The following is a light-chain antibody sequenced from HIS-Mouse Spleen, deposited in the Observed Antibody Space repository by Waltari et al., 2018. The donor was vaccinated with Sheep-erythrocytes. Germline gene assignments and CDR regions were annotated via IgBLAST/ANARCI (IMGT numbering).Light chain of an antibody. J-gene: IGLJ3*02. Sequence: QSALTQPASVSGSPGQSITISCTGTNSYVGGYNYVSWYQQHPGKAPKPMIYEVSNRPSGVSNRFSGSKSGNTASLTISGLQAEDEADYYCSSYTSSSSWVFGGGTKLTVL. CDR1: NSYVGGYNY. V-gene: IGLV2-14*01. CDR2: EVS. CDR3: SSYTSSSSWV.